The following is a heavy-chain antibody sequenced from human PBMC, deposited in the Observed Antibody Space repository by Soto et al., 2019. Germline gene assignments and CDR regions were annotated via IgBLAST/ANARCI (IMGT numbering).Heavy chain of an antibody. Sequence: SGPTLVNPTQTLTLTCTFSGFSLTTSGVGVGWIRQPPGKALEWLALIYWNDDERYSPSLKSRLTITKDTSKNQVVLRMTKMDPVDTATYYCAQQMGSSWYNYYFDYWGQGMLVTV. CDR3: AQQMGSSWYNYYFDY. CDR2: IYWNDDE. V-gene: IGHV2-5*01. J-gene: IGHJ4*02. D-gene: IGHD6-13*01. CDR1: GFSLTTSGVG.